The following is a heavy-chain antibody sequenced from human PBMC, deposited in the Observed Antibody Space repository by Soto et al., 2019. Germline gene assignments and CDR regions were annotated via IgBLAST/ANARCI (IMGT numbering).Heavy chain of an antibody. Sequence: QVQLQESGPGLVKPSQTLSLTCTVSGGSISSGGYYWSWIRQHPGKGLEWIGYIYYSGSTYYNPSLKSRVTISVDTSKNQFSLKLSCVTAADTAVYYCARGRGIVATINRSLLFDYWGQGTLVTVSS. CDR2: IYYSGST. CDR1: GGSISSGGYY. V-gene: IGHV4-31*03. J-gene: IGHJ4*02. CDR3: ARGRGIVATINRSLLFDY. D-gene: IGHD5-12*01.